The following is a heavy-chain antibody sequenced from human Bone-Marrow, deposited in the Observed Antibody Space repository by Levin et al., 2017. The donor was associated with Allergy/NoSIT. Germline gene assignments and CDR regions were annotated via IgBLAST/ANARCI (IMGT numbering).Heavy chain of an antibody. CDR3: AKDFEASQWILGGLRLTLDF. CDR2: ISGSGDNI. D-gene: IGHD3-22*01. Sequence: PGESLKISCEASGFPFSNHAMAWVRQAPGLGLEWVSAISGSGDNIFYADSVKGRFTISRDNSKNVLYLQMISLRADDTAVYYCAKDFEASQWILGGLRLTLDFWGQGALVTVSS. V-gene: IGHV3-23*01. CDR1: GFPFSNHA. J-gene: IGHJ4*02.